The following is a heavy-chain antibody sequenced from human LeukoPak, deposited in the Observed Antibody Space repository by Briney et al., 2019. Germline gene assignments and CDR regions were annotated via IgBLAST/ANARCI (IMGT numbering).Heavy chain of an antibody. CDR3: ARALHYYDSSGYYYVLDY. CDR2: IYTSGST. CDR1: GGSISSYY. V-gene: IGHV4-4*07. J-gene: IGHJ4*02. D-gene: IGHD3-22*01. Sequence: TSETLSLTCTVSGGSISSYYWSWIRQPAGKGLEWTGRIYTSGSTNYNPSLKSRVTMSVDTSKNQFSLKLSSVTAADTAVYYCARALHYYDSSGYYYVLDYWGQGTPVTVSS.